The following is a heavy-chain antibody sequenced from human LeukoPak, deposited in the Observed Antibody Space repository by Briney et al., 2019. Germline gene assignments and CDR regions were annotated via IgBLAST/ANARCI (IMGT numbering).Heavy chain of an antibody. CDR1: GFTFSSYE. J-gene: IGHJ4*02. D-gene: IGHD6-19*01. Sequence: GGSLRLSCAASGFTFSSYEMNWVRQAPGKGLEWVSYISSSGTTIYYADSVKGRSTISRDNAKNSLFLQVNSLRAEDTAVYYCAKDQVIAVAANSDYWGQGTLVTVSS. CDR3: AKDQVIAVAANSDY. V-gene: IGHV3-48*03. CDR2: ISSSGTTI.